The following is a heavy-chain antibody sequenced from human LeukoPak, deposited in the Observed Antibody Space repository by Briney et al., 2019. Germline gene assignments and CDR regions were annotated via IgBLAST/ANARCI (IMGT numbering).Heavy chain of an antibody. D-gene: IGHD3-9*01. Sequence: GGSLRLSCAASGFSLSRYWMHWIRQAPGTGLVWVSYIDNDGTDTNYADSVRGRFTVSRDNAKNALYLQMNGLRAEDTAVYYCTRGGFDHNMDVWGKGTTVT. J-gene: IGHJ6*03. V-gene: IGHV3-74*01. CDR3: TRGGFDHNMDV. CDR1: GFSLSRYW. CDR2: IDNDGTDT.